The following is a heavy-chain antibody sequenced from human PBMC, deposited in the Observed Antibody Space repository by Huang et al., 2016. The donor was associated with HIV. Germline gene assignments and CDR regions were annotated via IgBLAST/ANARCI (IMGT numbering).Heavy chain of an antibody. CDR2: MHWNNDK. J-gene: IGHJ1*01. CDR3: ARRAASGWQQEYFHL. Sequence: QITLKESGPTLVKPTQTLTLTCPFSGFSLSTSGVGVGWIRQPPGKALEWLARMHWNNDKYYNSSLKSRLTITKDTSKNQVVLTMANVDPLDTATYYCARRAASGWQQEYFHLWGQGTLVTVSS. V-gene: IGHV2-5*01. D-gene: IGHD6-19*01. CDR1: GFSLSTSGVG.